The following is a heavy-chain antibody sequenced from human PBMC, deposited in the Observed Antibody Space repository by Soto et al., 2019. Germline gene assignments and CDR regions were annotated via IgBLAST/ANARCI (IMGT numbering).Heavy chain of an antibody. D-gene: IGHD2-21*01. CDR2: IYPGDSDT. J-gene: IGHJ6*02. CDR3: ARGGKGESHFYGMDV. CDR1: GYSFTSYW. V-gene: IGHV5-51*04. Sequence: GESLKISCKGYGYSFTSYWIGWVRQMPGKGLEWMGIIYPGDSDTRYSPSFQGQVTISLDKPICTAYLQWSSLKASDTAIYYCARGGKGESHFYGMDVWGQGPTVTVS.